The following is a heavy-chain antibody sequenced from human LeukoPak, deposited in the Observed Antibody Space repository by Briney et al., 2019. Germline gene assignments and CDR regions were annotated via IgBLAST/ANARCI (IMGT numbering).Heavy chain of an antibody. CDR2: INPNSGGT. V-gene: IGHV1-2*06. CDR1: GYTFTGYY. CDR3: ARDPYVAGDH. Sequence: GASVKVSCKASGYTFTGYYMHWVRQAPGQGLEWMGRINPNSGGTNYAQKFQGRVTLTRDTSIRTAYMELSSLRSDDTAVYYCARDPYVAGDHWGQGTLVTVSS. J-gene: IGHJ4*02. D-gene: IGHD3-16*01.